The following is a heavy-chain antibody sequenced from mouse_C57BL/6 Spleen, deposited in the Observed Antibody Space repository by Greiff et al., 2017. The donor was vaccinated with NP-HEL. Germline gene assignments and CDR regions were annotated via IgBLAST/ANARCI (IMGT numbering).Heavy chain of an antibody. Sequence: QVQLQQPGAELVKPGASVKLSCKASGYTFTSYWMHWVKQRPGQRLEWIGMIHPNSGSTNYNEKFKSKATLTVDKSSSTAYMQLSSLTSEDSAVYYCARSRDYYDYDGGFAYWGQGTLVTVSA. D-gene: IGHD2-4*01. J-gene: IGHJ3*01. CDR1: GYTFTSYW. CDR2: IHPNSGST. CDR3: ARSRDYYDYDGGFAY. V-gene: IGHV1-64*01.